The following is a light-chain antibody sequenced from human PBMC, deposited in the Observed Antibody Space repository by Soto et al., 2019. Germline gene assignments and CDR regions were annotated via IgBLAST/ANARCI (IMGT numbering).Light chain of an antibody. CDR3: QSYDRSLSGWV. J-gene: IGLJ3*02. CDR1: SSNIGAGYG. CDR2: GNS. Sequence: QSVLTQPPSVSGAPGQRVTISCTGSSSNIGAGYGVHWYQQLPGTAPKLLIYGNSNRPSGVPDRFSGSKSGTSASLAITGLRAEDEADYSCQSYDRSLSGWVFGGGTKLTVL. V-gene: IGLV1-40*01.